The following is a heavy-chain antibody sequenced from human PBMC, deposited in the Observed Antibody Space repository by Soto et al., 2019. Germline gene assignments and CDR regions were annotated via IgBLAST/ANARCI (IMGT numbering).Heavy chain of an antibody. CDR1: GYTLTNYG. CDR3: ATDAPSNSGTLYAFDI. J-gene: IGHJ3*02. D-gene: IGHD5-12*01. V-gene: IGHV1-18*04. Sequence: QAQLVQSGAEVKKSGASVRVSCKASGYTLTNYGVTWVRQAPGQGLEWLGRVTPYKADTNSAQNLQGRVTMATDTSPNTASLELRSLRSDDTAVYFCATDAPSNSGTLYAFDIGGQGTMCTVSA. CDR2: VTPYKADT.